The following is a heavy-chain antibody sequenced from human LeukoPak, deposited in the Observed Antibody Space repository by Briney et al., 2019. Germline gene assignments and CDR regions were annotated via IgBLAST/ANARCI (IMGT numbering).Heavy chain of an antibody. D-gene: IGHD2-21*02. CDR2: INHSGSN. J-gene: IGHJ5*02. CDR1: GGSFSGYY. CDR3: ARGRVVTGKRGTNWFDP. Sequence: PSETLSLTCAVYGGSFSGYYWSWIRQPPGKGLEWIGEINHSGSNNYNPSLTSRVTISVDTSKNQFSLKLSSVAAADTAVYYCARGRVVTGKRGTNWFDPWGQGTLVTVSS. V-gene: IGHV4-34*01.